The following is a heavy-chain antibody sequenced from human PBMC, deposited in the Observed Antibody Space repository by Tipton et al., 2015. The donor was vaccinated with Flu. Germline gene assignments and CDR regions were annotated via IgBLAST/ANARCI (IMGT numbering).Heavy chain of an antibody. CDR2: ISHGGRT. CDR1: DYSISSGYY. Sequence: GLVKPSETLSLICAVSDYSISSGYYWGWIRQPPGKGLEWIGCISHGGRTYYNPSLKSRVTISVDTAKNQFSQRLSSVTAADTAVYYCARSTYYYGSGSSDYWGQGTLVTVSS. CDR3: ARSTYYYGSGSSDY. V-gene: IGHV4-38-2*01. J-gene: IGHJ4*02. D-gene: IGHD3-10*01.